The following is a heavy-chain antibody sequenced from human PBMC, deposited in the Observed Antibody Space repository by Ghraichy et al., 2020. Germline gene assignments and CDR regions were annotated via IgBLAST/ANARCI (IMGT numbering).Heavy chain of an antibody. CDR3: ARDRNSGPDYFDY. Sequence: GGSLRLSCAASGFGFINYALHWVRQAPGKGLEWVAIVSYDGGSKYYADSVKGRFTISKDTSKNMVSLQMNSLTAEDTAVYFCARDRNSGPDYFDYWGQGTLVTVSS. V-gene: IGHV3-30*04. J-gene: IGHJ4*02. CDR2: VSYDGGSK. D-gene: IGHD4-23*01. CDR1: GFGFINYA.